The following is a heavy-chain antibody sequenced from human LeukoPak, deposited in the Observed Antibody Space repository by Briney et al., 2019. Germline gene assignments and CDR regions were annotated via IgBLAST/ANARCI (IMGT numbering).Heavy chain of an antibody. Sequence: GASVKVSCKASGYTFTSYAMHWVRQAPGQRLEWMGWINAGNGNTKYSQKFQGRVTITRDTSASTAYKELSSLRSEDTAVYYCAREWVDYDDLWYYYGMDVWGQGTTVTVSS. CDR2: INAGNGNT. CDR3: AREWVDYDDLWYYYGMDV. J-gene: IGHJ6*02. CDR1: GYTFTSYA. V-gene: IGHV1-3*01. D-gene: IGHD4-17*01.